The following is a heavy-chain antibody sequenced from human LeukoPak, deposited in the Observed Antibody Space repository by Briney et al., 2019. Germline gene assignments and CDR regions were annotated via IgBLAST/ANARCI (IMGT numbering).Heavy chain of an antibody. CDR3: ARDIGGSGSQDLDY. Sequence: SGGSLRLSCAVSGFTFSGFWMSWSRQAPGKGLEWVASINSDGSEGYYADSVKGRFTISRDNSKNTLYLQMNSLRAEDTAVYYCARDIGGSGSQDLDYWGQGTLVTVSS. J-gene: IGHJ4*02. CDR1: GFTFSGFW. V-gene: IGHV3-7*01. CDR2: INSDGSEG. D-gene: IGHD1-26*01.